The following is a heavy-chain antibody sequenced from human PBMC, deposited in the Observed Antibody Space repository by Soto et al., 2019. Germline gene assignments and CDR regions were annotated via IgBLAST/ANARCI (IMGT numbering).Heavy chain of an antibody. V-gene: IGHV3-7*03. D-gene: IGHD6-19*01. CDR1: GLTFSNYW. CDR3: ARWQSSGWYLDI. J-gene: IGHJ4*02. Sequence: EVQLVASGGGLVQPGGSLSLSCAASGLTFSNYWMSWVRQAPGKGLEWVASINQDGTLKYYVDSVTGRFTISRDNAQNSFFLQMISLRAEDTAVYYCARWQSSGWYLDIWGQGTLLSVSS. CDR2: INQDGTLK.